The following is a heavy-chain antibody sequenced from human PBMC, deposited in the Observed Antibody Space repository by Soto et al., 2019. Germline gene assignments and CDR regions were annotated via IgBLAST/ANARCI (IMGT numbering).Heavy chain of an antibody. CDR3: ARMSVAMATTYYLDY. V-gene: IGHV4-38-2*01. Sequence: XATLSLTCAVSGYSITTNEFWCCIRQPPGKGLEWIGSIHHSESTYYNPSLKSRVTMSVDTSKNQFSLKLRSVSAADTAVYYCARMSVAMATTYYLDYSGQGSLVTV. CDR2: IHHSEST. D-gene: IGHD1-1*01. CDR1: GYSITTNEF. J-gene: IGHJ4*02.